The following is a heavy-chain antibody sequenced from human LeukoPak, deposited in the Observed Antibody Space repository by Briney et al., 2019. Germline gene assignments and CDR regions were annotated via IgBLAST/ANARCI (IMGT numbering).Heavy chain of an antibody. CDR1: GFTFSSYA. D-gene: IGHD3-22*01. Sequence: PGGSLRLSCAASGFTFSSYAMSWVRQAPGKGLEWVAAISGSGGSTYYADSVKGRFTISRDNSKNTLYLQMNSLRAEDTAVYYCARPYYYDSTGLKYYFDYWGQGTLVTVSS. J-gene: IGHJ4*02. V-gene: IGHV3-23*01. CDR3: ARPYYYDSTGLKYYFDY. CDR2: ISGSGGST.